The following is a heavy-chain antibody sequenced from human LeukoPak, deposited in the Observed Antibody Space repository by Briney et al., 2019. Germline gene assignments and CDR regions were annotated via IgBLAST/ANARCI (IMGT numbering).Heavy chain of an antibody. V-gene: IGHV1-18*01. CDR1: GYTFTNYG. J-gene: IGHJ6*03. D-gene: IGHD2-2*01. CDR2: INAYNGDA. CDR3: ARWGLVAPGTYYYYYMDV. Sequence: ASVKVSCKASGYTFTNYGVSWVRQAPGQGLEWMGWINAYNGDAHYAQNLQGRLTMTTDTSTSMAFMELRSLRPDDTAVYFCARWGLVAPGTYYYYYMDVWGRGTTVTVSS.